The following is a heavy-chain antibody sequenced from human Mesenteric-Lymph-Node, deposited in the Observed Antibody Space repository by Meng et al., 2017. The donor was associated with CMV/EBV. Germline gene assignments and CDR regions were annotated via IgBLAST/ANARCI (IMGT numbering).Heavy chain of an antibody. Sequence: SETLSLTCSVSGGSISSHYWSWIRQPPGKGLEWIGYIYYSGSTNSNPSLKNRVTISADTTKNQFSLKLSSVTAADTAVYYCARGGKETVARYDFWSGYYGGLGYYYGMDVWGQGTTVTVSS. CDR2: IYYSGST. CDR3: ARGGKETVARYDFWSGYYGGLGYYYGMDV. J-gene: IGHJ6*02. D-gene: IGHD3-3*01. V-gene: IGHV4-59*11. CDR1: GGSISSHY.